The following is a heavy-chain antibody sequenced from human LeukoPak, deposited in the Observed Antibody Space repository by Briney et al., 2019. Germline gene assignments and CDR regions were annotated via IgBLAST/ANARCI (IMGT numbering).Heavy chain of an antibody. J-gene: IGHJ4*02. CDR2: IYYSGST. Sequence: SETLSLTCAVYGGSFSGYYWSWIRQPPGKGLEWIGSIYYSGSTYYNPSLKSRVTISVDTSKNQFSLKLSSVTAADTAVYYCARVWGGGSCYYQRCEPPAYYFDYWGQGTLVTVSS. CDR1: GGSFSGYY. CDR3: ARVWGGGSCYYQRCEPPAYYFDY. D-gene: IGHD2-15*01. V-gene: IGHV4-34*01.